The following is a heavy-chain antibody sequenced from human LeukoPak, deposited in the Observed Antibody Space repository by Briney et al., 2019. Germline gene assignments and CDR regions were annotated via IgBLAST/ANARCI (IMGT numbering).Heavy chain of an antibody. Sequence: SETLSLTCTVSGGSISSSSYYWGWIRQPPGKGLEWIGSIYYSGSTYYNPSLKSRVTISVDTSKNQFSLKLSSVTAADTAVYYCASYSGAPASGSFDSGAQEPRAPVS. CDR1: GGSISSSSYY. CDR2: IYYSGST. CDR3: ASYSGAPASGSFDS. J-gene: IGHJ4*02. D-gene: IGHD2-15*01. V-gene: IGHV4-39*01.